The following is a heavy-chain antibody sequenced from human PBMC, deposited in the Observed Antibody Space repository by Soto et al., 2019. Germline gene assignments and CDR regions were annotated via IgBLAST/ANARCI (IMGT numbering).Heavy chain of an antibody. Sequence: SVKVSCTASGGTFSSYAISWVRQAPGQGLEWMGGIIPIFGTANYAQKFQGRVTITADESTSTAYMELSSLRPEDTAVYYCARFPRIAPAARANWCNPWGQVT. CDR2: IIPIFGTA. D-gene: IGHD6-13*01. V-gene: IGHV1-69*13. J-gene: IGHJ5*02. CDR1: GGTFSSYA. CDR3: ARFPRIAPAARANWCNP.